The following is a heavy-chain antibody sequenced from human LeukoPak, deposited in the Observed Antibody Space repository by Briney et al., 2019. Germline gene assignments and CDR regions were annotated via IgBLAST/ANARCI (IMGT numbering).Heavy chain of an antibody. Sequence: SETLSLTCAVYGGSFSGYYWSWIRQPPGKGLEWIGEINHSGSTNYNPSLKSRVTISVDTSKNQFSPKLSSVTAADTAVYYCARVWNGYYYFWFDPWGQGTLVTVSS. CDR2: INHSGST. CDR3: ARVWNGYYYFWFDP. V-gene: IGHV4-34*01. D-gene: IGHD3-22*01. CDR1: GGSFSGYY. J-gene: IGHJ5*02.